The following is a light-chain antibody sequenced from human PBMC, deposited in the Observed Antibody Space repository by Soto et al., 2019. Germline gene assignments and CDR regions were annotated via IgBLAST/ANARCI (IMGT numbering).Light chain of an antibody. J-gene: IGKJ3*01. CDR2: GSS. CDR1: QSVRSNY. Sequence: EIVLTQSPDTLSLSPGETATLSCRASQSVRSNYLGWYQQKSGQAPRLLIYGSSSRATGIPDRFSGSGSGTDFTLTISRLETEDFAVYYCQHYGSSPARFTFGPGTKVDLK. CDR3: QHYGSSPARFT. V-gene: IGKV3-20*01.